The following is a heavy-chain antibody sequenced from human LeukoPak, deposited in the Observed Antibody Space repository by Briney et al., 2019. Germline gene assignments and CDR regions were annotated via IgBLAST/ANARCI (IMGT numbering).Heavy chain of an antibody. Sequence: PGGSLRLSCAASGFTFSTYAMHWVRQAPGKGLEWVSGISWNSGSIGYADSVKGRFTISRDNAKNSLYLQMNSLRAEDTAVYYCARAYWTRRWELPGIWGQGTMVTVSS. CDR1: GFTFSTYA. CDR2: ISWNSGSI. V-gene: IGHV3-9*01. D-gene: IGHD1-26*01. CDR3: ARAYWTRRWELPGI. J-gene: IGHJ3*02.